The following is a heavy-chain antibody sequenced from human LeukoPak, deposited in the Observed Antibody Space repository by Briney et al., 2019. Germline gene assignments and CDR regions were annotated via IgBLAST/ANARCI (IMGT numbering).Heavy chain of an antibody. D-gene: IGHD3-10*01. V-gene: IGHV3-21*01. CDR1: GFSFSSYT. Sequence: PGGSLRLSCAASGFSFSSYTMNWVRQAPGKGLEWVSIISSSSSYIYYADSVKGRFTTSRDNAKNSLYLQMNSLRVEDTAVYYCARVATMVRVPLDALDIWGQGTMVSVSS. J-gene: IGHJ3*02. CDR2: ISSSSSYI. CDR3: ARVATMVRVPLDALDI.